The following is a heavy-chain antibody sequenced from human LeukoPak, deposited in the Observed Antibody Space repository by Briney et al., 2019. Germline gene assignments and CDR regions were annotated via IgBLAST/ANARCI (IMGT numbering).Heavy chain of an antibody. Sequence: GRSLRLSCAASGFTFSSYGMHWARQAPGKGLEWLAVISYDGTNKDYADSVKGRSTISRDNSKNTLYLQVNSLRAEDTAVYYCAKGLQTNYYYYHAMDVWGQGTTVTVSS. CDR2: ISYDGTNK. CDR1: GFTFSSYG. CDR3: AKGLQTNYYYYHAMDV. V-gene: IGHV3-30*18. J-gene: IGHJ6*02. D-gene: IGHD4-11*01.